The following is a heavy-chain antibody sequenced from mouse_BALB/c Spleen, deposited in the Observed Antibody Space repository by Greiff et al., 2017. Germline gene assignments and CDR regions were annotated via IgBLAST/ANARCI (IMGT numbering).Heavy chain of an antibody. D-gene: IGHD1-1*01. CDR1: GFTFSDYY. CDR2: ISDGGSYT. Sequence: EVKLMESGGGLVKPGGSLKLFCAASGFTFSDYYMYWVRQTPEKRLEWVATISDGGSYTYYPDSVKGRFTISRDNAKNNLYLQMSSLKSEDTAMYYCARAPDYYGSSYYAMDYWGQGTSVTVSS. J-gene: IGHJ4*01. CDR3: ARAPDYYGSSYYAMDY. V-gene: IGHV5-4*02.